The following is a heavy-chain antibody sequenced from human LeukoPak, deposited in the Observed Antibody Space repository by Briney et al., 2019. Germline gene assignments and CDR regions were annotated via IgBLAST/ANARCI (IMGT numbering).Heavy chain of an antibody. CDR2: VHYGRSP. J-gene: IGHJ4*02. CDR1: GDSISRSTYY. Sequence: SETLSLTCTVSGDSISRSTYYWAWIRQPPGKGLEWIGSVHYGRSPYFNPSLESRATISVDTSKNHFSLKMSSVTAADTAVYYCARSSGTGTFSYWGQGTLVTVSS. D-gene: IGHD6-25*01. V-gene: IGHV4-39*02. CDR3: ARSSGTGTFSY.